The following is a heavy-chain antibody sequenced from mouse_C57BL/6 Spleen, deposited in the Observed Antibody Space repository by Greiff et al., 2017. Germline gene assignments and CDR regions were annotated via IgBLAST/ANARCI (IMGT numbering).Heavy chain of an antibody. CDR2: IYPGSGST. CDR3: ARDDYDKGYAMDY. Sequence: QVQLQQPGAELVKPGASVKMSCKASGYTFTSYWITWVKQRPGQGLEWIGDIYPGSGSTNYNEKFKSKATLTVDTSSSTAYMQLSSLTSEDSAVYYCARDDYDKGYAMDYWGQGTSVTVSS. CDR1: GYTFTSYW. J-gene: IGHJ4*01. D-gene: IGHD2-4*01. V-gene: IGHV1-55*01.